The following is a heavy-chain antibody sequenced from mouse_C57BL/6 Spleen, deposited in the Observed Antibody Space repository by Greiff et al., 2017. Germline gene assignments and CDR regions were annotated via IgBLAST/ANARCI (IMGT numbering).Heavy chain of an antibody. Sequence: VQLQQPGTELVKPGASVKLSCKASGYTFTSYWMHWVKQRPGQGLEWIGNINPSNGGTNYNEKFKSKATLTVDKSSSTAYMQLSSLTSEDSAVYYCARSETGTGYYFDYWGQGTTLTVSS. V-gene: IGHV1-53*01. D-gene: IGHD4-1*01. CDR3: ARSETGTGYYFDY. CDR1: GYTFTSYW. J-gene: IGHJ2*01. CDR2: INPSNGGT.